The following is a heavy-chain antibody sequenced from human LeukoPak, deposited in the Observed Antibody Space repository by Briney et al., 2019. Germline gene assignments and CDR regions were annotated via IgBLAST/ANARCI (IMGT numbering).Heavy chain of an antibody. J-gene: IGHJ4*02. CDR1: VWTFINNE. CDR2: SSSGCSTI. Sequence: PGWALRLSCAASVWTFINNEMSWVRQAPGKGLEGVLYSSSGCSTIYYADSVKRRFPISRDTAKHSLYLQMNSLRAEDTAVYYCVRGQLLRLEYFFDYWGQGTLVTVSS. D-gene: IGHD2-21*01. CDR3: VRGQLLRLEYFFDY. V-gene: IGHV3-48*03.